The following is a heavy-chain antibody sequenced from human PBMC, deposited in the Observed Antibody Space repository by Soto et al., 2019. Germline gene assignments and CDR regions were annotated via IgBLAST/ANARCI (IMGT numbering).Heavy chain of an antibody. J-gene: IGHJ6*02. D-gene: IGHD3-22*01. CDR1: GYTFTSYD. CDR3: ARDDYYDSCGYYQPNYYYYGMGV. V-gene: IGHV1-8*01. CDR2: MNPNSGNT. Sequence: ASVKVSCKASGYTFTSYDINWVRQATGQGLEWMGWMNPNSGNTGYAQKFQGRVTMTRNTSISTAYMELSSLRSDDTAVYYCARDDYYDSCGYYQPNYYYYGMGVWRQGPTVTVS.